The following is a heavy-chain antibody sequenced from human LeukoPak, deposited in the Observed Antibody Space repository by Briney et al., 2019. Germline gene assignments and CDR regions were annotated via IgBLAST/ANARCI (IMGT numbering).Heavy chain of an antibody. D-gene: IGHD3-22*01. Sequence: GGSLGLSCAASGFTFSSYAMHWVRQAPGKGLEWVAVIWYDGSNKFYAESVKGRFTISRDISKNTLYLQMNSLRAEDTAVYYCAKDYFRDSGYYCAFDIWGQGTMVTVSS. CDR1: GFTFSSYA. CDR2: IWYDGSNK. CDR3: AKDYFRDSGYYCAFDI. V-gene: IGHV3-33*06. J-gene: IGHJ3*02.